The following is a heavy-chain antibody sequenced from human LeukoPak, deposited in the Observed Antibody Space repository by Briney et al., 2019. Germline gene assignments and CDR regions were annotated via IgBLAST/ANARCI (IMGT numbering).Heavy chain of an antibody. CDR2: ISSSGSTI. D-gene: IGHD1-1*01. Sequence: GGSLRLSCAASGFTFSDYYMSWIRQAPGKGLEWVSYISSSGSTIYYADSVKARFTISRDNAKNSLYLQMNSLRAEDTAVYYCARDYSGRDWNDGSNWFDPWGQGTLVTVSS. J-gene: IGHJ5*02. CDR1: GFTFSDYY. V-gene: IGHV3-11*01. CDR3: ARDYSGRDWNDGSNWFDP.